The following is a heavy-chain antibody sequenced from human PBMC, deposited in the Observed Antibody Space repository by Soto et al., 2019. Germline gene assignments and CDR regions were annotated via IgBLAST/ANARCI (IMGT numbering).Heavy chain of an antibody. Sequence: SVKVSCKASGGTFSSYTISWVRQAPGQGLEWMGRIIPILGIANYSQKFQGRVTITRDTSASTAYMELSSLRSEDTAVYYCATEKLMFRGVANWFDPWGQGTLVTVS. CDR1: GGTFSSYT. J-gene: IGHJ5*02. V-gene: IGHV1-69*04. D-gene: IGHD3-10*01. CDR3: ATEKLMFRGVANWFDP. CDR2: IIPILGIA.